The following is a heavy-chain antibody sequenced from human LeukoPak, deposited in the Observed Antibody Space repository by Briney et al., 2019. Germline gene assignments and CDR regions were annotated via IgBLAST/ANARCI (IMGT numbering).Heavy chain of an antibody. J-gene: IGHJ3*01. Sequence: GGSLRPSCAASGFTFSDSAMTWVRQAPGKGLDWVSFISFSGANSYYADSVKGRFTISRDNSKDTLFLQMNSLRAEDTAIYYCARDIQLSTWGLGTMVTVSS. V-gene: IGHV3-23*01. CDR3: ARDIQLST. CDR1: GFTFSDSA. D-gene: IGHD5-24*01. CDR2: ISFSGANS.